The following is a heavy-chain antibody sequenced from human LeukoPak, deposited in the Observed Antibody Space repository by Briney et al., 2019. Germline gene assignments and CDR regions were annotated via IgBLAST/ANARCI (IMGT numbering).Heavy chain of an antibody. V-gene: IGHV3-30*18. D-gene: IGHD3-22*01. CDR3: AKVTRPTYYYDSSSAFDI. CDR1: GFTFSSYG. CDR2: ISYDGSNK. J-gene: IGHJ3*02. Sequence: PGGSLRLSCAASGFTFSSYGMHWVRQAPGKGLEWVAVISYDGSNKYYADSVKGRFTISRDNSKNTLYLQMNSLRAEDMAVYYCAKVTRPTYYYDSSSAFDIWGQGTMVTVSS.